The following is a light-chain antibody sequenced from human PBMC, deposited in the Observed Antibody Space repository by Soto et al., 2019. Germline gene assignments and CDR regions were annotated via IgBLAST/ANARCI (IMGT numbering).Light chain of an antibody. J-gene: IGKJ5*01. Sequence: IPLTQSPCSLSGSVGERSTVTCQASQVINNCLNWYQQKPGKAPKLLIYDASNLETGVPSKFSGSGSGTDFTFTISSLQPEDIATYYCQQYDNLPITFGQGTRLEIK. CDR1: QVINNC. CDR3: QQYDNLPIT. CDR2: DAS. V-gene: IGKV1-33*01.